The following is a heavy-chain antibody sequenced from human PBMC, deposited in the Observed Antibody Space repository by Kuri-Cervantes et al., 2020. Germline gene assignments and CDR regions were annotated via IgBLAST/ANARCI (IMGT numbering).Heavy chain of an antibody. V-gene: IGHV1-8*01. Sequence: ASVKVSCKASGYTFTSYDINWVRQATGQGLEWMGWMNPNSGNTGYAQKFQGRVTMTRNTSISTAYMELSSLRSEDTAVYYCARTPSSGWYRDDAFDIWGQGTMVTDSS. D-gene: IGHD6-19*01. CDR3: ARTPSSGWYRDDAFDI. CDR2: MNPNSGNT. J-gene: IGHJ3*02. CDR1: GYTFTSYD.